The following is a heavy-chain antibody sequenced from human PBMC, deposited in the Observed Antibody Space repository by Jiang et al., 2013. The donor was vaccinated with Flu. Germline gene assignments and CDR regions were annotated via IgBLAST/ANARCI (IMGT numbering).Heavy chain of an antibody. CDR2: IIPYIRTT. D-gene: IGHD6-13*01. CDR3: ARDLLAAEGYGYYGMDV. Sequence: GAEVKKPGASVKVSCKASGYTFTSYAMHWVRRAPGQGLEWMGGIIPYIRTTKHAQKFQGRVMITADESTSTAFMELSRLTSEDTAVYYCARDLLAAEGYGYYGMDVWGHGTTVSVSS. V-gene: IGHV1-69*13. J-gene: IGHJ6*02. CDR1: GYTFTSYA.